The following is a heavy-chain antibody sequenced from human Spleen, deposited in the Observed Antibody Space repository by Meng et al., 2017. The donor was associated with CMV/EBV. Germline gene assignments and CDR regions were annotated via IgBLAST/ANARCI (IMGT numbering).Heavy chain of an antibody. D-gene: IGHD3-10*01. Sequence: INYSGYGMSSVRQGPRKGLGRVSAISGSSGSTYYADTVKGRFTNTRDNSKNTLYLQMNSQRAEDTAVYYCAKAGPNMVRGATLYFDYWGQGTLVTVSS. CDR3: AKAGPNMVRGATLYFDY. V-gene: IGHV3-23*01. CDR1: INYSGYG. J-gene: IGHJ4*02. CDR2: ISGSSGST.